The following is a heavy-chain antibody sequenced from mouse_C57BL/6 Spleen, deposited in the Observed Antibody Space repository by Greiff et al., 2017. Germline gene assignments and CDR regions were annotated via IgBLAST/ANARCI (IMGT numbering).Heavy chain of an antibody. V-gene: IGHV5-17*01. Sequence: DVKLVESGGGLVKPGGSLKLSCAASGFTFSDYGMHWVRQAPEKGLEWVAYISSGSSTIYYADTVKGRFTISRDNAKNTLFLQMTSLRSEDTAMYYCARDSNYVLMDYWGQGTSVTVSS. CDR1: GFTFSDYG. CDR3: ARDSNYVLMDY. J-gene: IGHJ4*01. CDR2: ISSGSSTI. D-gene: IGHD2-5*01.